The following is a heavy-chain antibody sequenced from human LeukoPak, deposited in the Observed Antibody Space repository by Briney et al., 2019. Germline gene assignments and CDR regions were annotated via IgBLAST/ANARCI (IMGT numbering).Heavy chain of an antibody. CDR3: ARLRYDFVWGSYDY. CDR2: ISSSSSTI. J-gene: IGHJ4*02. V-gene: IGHV3-48*01. CDR1: GFTFSSYI. Sequence: GGSLRLSCAASGFTFSSYIMNWVRQAPGKGLDWVSYISSSSSTIYYADSVKGRFTISRDNAKNSLYLQMNSLRAEDTAVYYCARLRYDFVWGSYDYWGQGTLVTVSS. D-gene: IGHD3-16*01.